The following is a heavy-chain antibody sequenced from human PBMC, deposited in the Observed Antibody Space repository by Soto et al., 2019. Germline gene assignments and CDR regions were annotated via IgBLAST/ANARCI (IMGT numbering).Heavy chain of an antibody. CDR1: GYTFTSYG. V-gene: IGHV1-18*01. J-gene: IGHJ6*02. Sequence: QVQLVQSGAEVKKPGASVKVSCKASGYTFTSYGISWVRQAPGQGLEWMGWISAYNGNTNYAQKLQGRVTMTTDTXXSXXXXXXXXLXXXXXXXXXXAXDXYSYGMDVWGQGTTVTVSS. CDR3: AXDXYSYGMDV. CDR2: ISAYNGNT.